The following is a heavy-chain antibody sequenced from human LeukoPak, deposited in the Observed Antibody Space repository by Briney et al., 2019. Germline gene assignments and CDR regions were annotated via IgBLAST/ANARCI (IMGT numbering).Heavy chain of an antibody. J-gene: IGHJ4*02. V-gene: IGHV2-5*01. D-gene: IGHD2-2*01. CDR2: IYWNDDK. CDR1: GVSLSTSGVG. Sequence: SGPTLVNPTQTLTLTCTFSGVSLSTSGVGVGWIRQPPGKALERLALIYWNDDKRYSPSLRSRLTNTKDTSKNQVVLTMTNMDPVDTATYYCAHNGVYCSSTSCYDYWGQGTLVTVSS. CDR3: AHNGVYCSSTSCYDY.